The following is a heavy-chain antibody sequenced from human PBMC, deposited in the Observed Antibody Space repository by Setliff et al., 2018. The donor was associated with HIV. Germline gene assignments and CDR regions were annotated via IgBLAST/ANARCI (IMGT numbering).Heavy chain of an antibody. Sequence: SESLSLTCTVSGGSISSGSYYWSWIRQPAGKGLEWIGRMHTSGNTNYNPSLKSRVTMSVDTSKNQFSLRLSSVTATDTAVYYCTRQSPVAGSGAFDIWGQGTMVTVSS. CDR1: GGSISSGSYY. V-gene: IGHV4-61*02. D-gene: IGHD6-19*01. CDR3: TRQSPVAGSGAFDI. J-gene: IGHJ3*02. CDR2: MHTSGNT.